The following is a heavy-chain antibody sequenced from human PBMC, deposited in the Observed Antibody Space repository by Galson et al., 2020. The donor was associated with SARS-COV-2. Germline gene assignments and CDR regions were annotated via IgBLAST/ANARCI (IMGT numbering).Heavy chain of an antibody. CDR2: INPTSGNT. V-gene: IGHV1-8*01. CDR1: GYTFTSYD. D-gene: IGHD3-22*01. Sequence: ASVKVPCKASGYTFTSYDINWVRQATAQGLAWMGWINPTSGNTAHAPKFPGRVTTTRNTSISTAYMELSSLRSEDTAVYYCARARRSMIVVVITRYYYYYMDGWGKWTTVTVSS. J-gene: IGHJ6*03. CDR3: ARARRSMIVVVITRYYYYYMDG.